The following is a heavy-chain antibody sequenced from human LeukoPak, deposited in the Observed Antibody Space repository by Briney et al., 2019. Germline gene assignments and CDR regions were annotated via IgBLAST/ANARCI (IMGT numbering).Heavy chain of an antibody. CDR2: FDPEDGET. CDR1: GYTLTELS. J-gene: IGHJ6*02. D-gene: IGHD2-2*02. V-gene: IGHV1-24*01. CDR3: ATELYCSSTSCYNYYYYGMDV. Sequence: GASVKVSCKVSGYTLTELSMHWVRQAPGKGLEWRGGFDPEDGETIYAQKFQGRVTMTEDTSTDTAYMELSSLRSEDTAVYYCATELYCSSTSCYNYYYYGMDVWGQGTTVTVSS.